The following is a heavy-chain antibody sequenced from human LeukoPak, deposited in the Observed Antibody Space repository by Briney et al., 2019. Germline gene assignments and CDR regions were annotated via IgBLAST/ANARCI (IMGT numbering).Heavy chain of an antibody. Sequence: PGGSLRLSCAASGLTFSSYGMHWVRQAPGKGLEWVAFIRYDGSNKYYADSVKGRFTISRDNSKNTLYLQMNSLRAEDTAVYYCAKDGDDGAPTGGDYWGQGTLVTVSS. CDR2: IRYDGSNK. D-gene: IGHD7-27*01. V-gene: IGHV3-30*02. CDR3: AKDGDDGAPTGGDY. J-gene: IGHJ4*02. CDR1: GLTFSSYG.